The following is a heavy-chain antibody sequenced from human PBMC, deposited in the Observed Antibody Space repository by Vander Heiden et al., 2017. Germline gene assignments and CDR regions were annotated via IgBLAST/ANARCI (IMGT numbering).Heavy chain of an antibody. J-gene: IGHJ3*02. CDR2: IYYSGRT. D-gene: IGHD5-18*01. V-gene: IGHV4-39*01. CDR3: ARLADSYGYDDAFDI. Sequence: QLQLQESGPGLVKPSETLSLTCTVSGCSISSSRYYWGWIRQPPGKGLEWIGSIYYSGRTYYNPSRKSRVTISVDTSKNQVSLKLSSVTAADTAVYYCARLADSYGYDDAFDIWGQGTMVTVSS. CDR1: GCSISSSRYY.